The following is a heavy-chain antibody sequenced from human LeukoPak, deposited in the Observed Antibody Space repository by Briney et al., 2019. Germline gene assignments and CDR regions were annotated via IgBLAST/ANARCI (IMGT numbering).Heavy chain of an antibody. J-gene: IGHJ4*02. CDR1: GYRFTNYW. D-gene: IGHD5-18*01. CDR2: IYPRDSDA. V-gene: IGHV5-51*01. Sequence: GESLKISCKVSGYRFTNYWIAWVRQTPGKGLEFMAIIYPRDSDARYSPSFQGQVTISVDKSISIAYLQWSSLQASDTAVYYCARNVDTHFDYWGQGTLVTISS. CDR3: ARNVDTHFDY.